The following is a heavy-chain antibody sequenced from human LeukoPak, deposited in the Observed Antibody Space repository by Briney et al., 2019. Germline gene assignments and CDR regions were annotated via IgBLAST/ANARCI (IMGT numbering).Heavy chain of an antibody. J-gene: IGHJ4*02. CDR1: GGSFSGYY. CDR3: ARANYYDSSGFDY. D-gene: IGHD3-22*01. V-gene: IGHV4-34*01. Sequence: SETLSLTCAVYGGSFSGYYWSWIRQPPGKGLEWIGEINHSGSTNYNPSLKSRVTISVDTSKNQFPLKLSSVTAADTAVYYCARANYYDSSGFDYWGQGTLVTVSS. CDR2: INHSGST.